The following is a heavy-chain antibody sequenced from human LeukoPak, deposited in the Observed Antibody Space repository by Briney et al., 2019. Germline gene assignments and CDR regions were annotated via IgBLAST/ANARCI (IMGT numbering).Heavy chain of an antibody. CDR2: INSDGSST. V-gene: IGHV3-74*01. CDR1: GFTFSSYW. Sequence: PGGSLRLSCAASGFTFSSYWMHWVRQAPGKGLVWVSRINSDGSSTSYADSVKGRFTISRDNAKNTLYLQMNSLRAEDTAVYYCARVEEIHYYGSGSYLDYWGQGTLVTVSS. J-gene: IGHJ4*02. CDR3: ARVEEIHYYGSGSYLDY. D-gene: IGHD3-10*01.